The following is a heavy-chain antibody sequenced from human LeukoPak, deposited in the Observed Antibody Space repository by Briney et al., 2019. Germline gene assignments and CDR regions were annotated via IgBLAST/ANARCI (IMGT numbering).Heavy chain of an antibody. CDR2: MSAYNGNT. J-gene: IGHJ4*02. D-gene: IGHD3-22*01. Sequence: ASVKVSCKASGYTFTNYGISWVRQAPGQGLEWMGWMSAYNGNTNYAQNFQDRFTMTTDTSTSTAYMEFRSLRSDDTAMYYCARDVSWGSAYDGSGYTLHWLDYWGQRTLVTVTS. CDR3: ARDVSWGSAYDGSGYTLHWLDY. V-gene: IGHV1-18*01. CDR1: GYTFTNYG.